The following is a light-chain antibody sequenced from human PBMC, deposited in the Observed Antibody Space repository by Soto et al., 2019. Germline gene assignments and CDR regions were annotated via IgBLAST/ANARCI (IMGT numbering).Light chain of an antibody. CDR2: GAS. CDR1: QSVMGN. Sequence: RVLTQSPATLSVSRGERATLSGRASQSVMGNLAWHQERPGQAPRRLIYGASTRATGVPARFSGGGSGTEFTLTITRLQSEDFAVYWCKPYNNWPLTFGPGTRLE. V-gene: IGKV3D-15*01. CDR3: KPYNNWPLT. J-gene: IGKJ5*01.